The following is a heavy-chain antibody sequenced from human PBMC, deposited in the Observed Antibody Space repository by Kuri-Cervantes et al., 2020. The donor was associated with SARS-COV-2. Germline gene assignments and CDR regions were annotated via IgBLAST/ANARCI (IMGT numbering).Heavy chain of an antibody. CDR3: ARGGGRQLNTDFDY. Sequence: GESLKISCAASGFTFNDYYMSWIRQAPGKGLEWISDISSSSSYTNYADSVKGRFTISRDNAKNSLYLQMNSLRAEDTAVYYCARGGGRQLNTDFDYWGQGTLVTVSS. D-gene: IGHD5-18*01. V-gene: IGHV3-11*06. J-gene: IGHJ4*02. CDR2: ISSSSSYT. CDR1: GFTFNDYY.